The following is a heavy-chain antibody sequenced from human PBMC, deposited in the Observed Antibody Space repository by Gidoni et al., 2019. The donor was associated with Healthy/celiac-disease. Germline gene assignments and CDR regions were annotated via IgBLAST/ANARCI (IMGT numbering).Heavy chain of an antibody. V-gene: IGHV1-8*01. CDR1: GYTFTSYD. CDR2: MNPKSGNT. D-gene: IGHD2-2*01. Sequence: EVKKPGASVKVSCKASGYTFTSYDINWVRQATGQGLEWMGWMNPKSGNTGYAQKFQGRVTMTRNTSISTAYMEVSSLRSEDTAVYYCARSRAAIFPYYYYYGMDVWGQGTTVTVSS. J-gene: IGHJ6*02. CDR3: ARSRAAIFPYYYYYGMDV.